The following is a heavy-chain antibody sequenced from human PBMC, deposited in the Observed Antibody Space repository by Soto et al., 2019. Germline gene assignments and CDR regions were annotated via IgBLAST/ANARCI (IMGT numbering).Heavy chain of an antibody. V-gene: IGHV3-33*01. CDR2: IWYDGSNK. CDR3: ARDGGYSYGRIYYYGMDV. CDR1: GFTFSSYG. D-gene: IGHD5-18*01. Sequence: QVQLVESGGGVVQPGRSLRLSCAASGFTFSSYGMHWVRQAPGKGLEWVAVIWYDGSNKYYADSVKGRFTISRDNSKNTLYLQMNSLRAEDTAVYYCARDGGYSYGRIYYYGMDVWGQGTMVTVS. J-gene: IGHJ6*02.